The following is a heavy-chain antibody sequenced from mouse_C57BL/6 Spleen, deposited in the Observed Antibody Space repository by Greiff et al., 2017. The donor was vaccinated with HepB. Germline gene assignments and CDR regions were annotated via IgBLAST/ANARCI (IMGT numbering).Heavy chain of an antibody. Sequence: EVQLVESGPGLVKPSQSLSLTCSVTGYSITSGYYWNWIRQFPGNKLEWMGYISYDGSNNYNPSLKNRISITRDTSKNQFFLKLNSVTTEDTATYYCARAAVVATRAMDYWGQGTSVTVSS. J-gene: IGHJ4*01. CDR2: ISYDGSN. CDR3: ARAAVVATRAMDY. CDR1: GYSITSGYY. D-gene: IGHD1-1*01. V-gene: IGHV3-6*01.